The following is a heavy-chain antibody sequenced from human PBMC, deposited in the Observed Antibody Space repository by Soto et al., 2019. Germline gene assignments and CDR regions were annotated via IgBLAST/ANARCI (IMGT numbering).Heavy chain of an antibody. CDR3: ARGGITMIVVSHEYFQN. J-gene: IGHJ1*01. CDR1: GYTFTSYY. D-gene: IGHD3-22*01. Sequence: GASVKVSCKASGYTFTSYYMHWVRQAPGQGLEWMGIINPSGGSTSYAQKFQGRVTMTRDTSTSTVYMELSSLRSEDTAVYYCARGGITMIVVSHEYFQNWGQGTLVTVYS. CDR2: INPSGGST. V-gene: IGHV1-46*01.